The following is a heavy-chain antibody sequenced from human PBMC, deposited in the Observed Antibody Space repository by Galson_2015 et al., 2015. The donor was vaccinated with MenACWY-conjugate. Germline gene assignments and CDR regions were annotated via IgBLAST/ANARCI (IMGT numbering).Heavy chain of an antibody. CDR1: GYSISSSNW. D-gene: IGHD3-16*02. V-gene: IGHV4-28*01. CDR2: IYYSGST. Sequence: ETLSPTCAVSGYSISSSNWWGWIRQPPGKGLEWIGYIYYSGSTYYNPSLKSRVTMSVDTSKNQFSLKLSSVTAVDTAVYYCARNPLSSPRGWFDPWGQGTLVTVSS. CDR3: ARNPLSSPRGWFDP. J-gene: IGHJ5*02.